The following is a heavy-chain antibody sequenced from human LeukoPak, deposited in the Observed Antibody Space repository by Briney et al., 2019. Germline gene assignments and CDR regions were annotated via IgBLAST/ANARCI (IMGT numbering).Heavy chain of an antibody. D-gene: IGHD3-22*01. CDR1: GFTFSTYA. J-gene: IGHJ6*02. V-gene: IGHV3-23*01. CDR3: AKDYYDSSGYYNYGMDV. Sequence: PGASLRLSCAASGFTFSTYAMSWVRQAPGKGLEWVSAISGSGGSTYYADSVKGRFTISRDNSKNTLYLQMNSLRAEDTAVYYCAKDYYDSSGYYNYGMDVWGQGTTVTVSS. CDR2: ISGSGGST.